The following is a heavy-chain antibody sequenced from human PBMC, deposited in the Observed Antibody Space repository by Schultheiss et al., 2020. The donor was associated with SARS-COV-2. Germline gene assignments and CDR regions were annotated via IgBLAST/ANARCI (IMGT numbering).Heavy chain of an antibody. Sequence: GGSLRLSCAASGFTFSSYEMNWVRQAPGKGLVWVSRINSDGSSTSYADSVKGRFTISRDNAKNTLYLQMNSLRAEDTAVYYCARSNSGWGYGSGRTIYYYYYMDVWGKGTTVTVSS. CDR3: ARSNSGWGYGSGRTIYYYYYMDV. CDR2: INSDGSST. V-gene: IGHV3-74*01. D-gene: IGHD3-10*01. J-gene: IGHJ6*03. CDR1: GFTFSSYE.